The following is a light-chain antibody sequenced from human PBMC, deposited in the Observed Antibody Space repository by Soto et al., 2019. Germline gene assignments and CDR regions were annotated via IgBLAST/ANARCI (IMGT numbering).Light chain of an antibody. CDR2: AAS. CDR1: LGISNY. Sequence: GDRVTITCRASLGISNYLAWYQQKPGKVPKLLIYAASTLQSGVPSRFSGSGSGTDFTLTISSLQPEDVATYYCQKYNSAPRTFGQGTKVEIK. J-gene: IGKJ1*01. CDR3: QKYNSAPRT. V-gene: IGKV1-27*01.